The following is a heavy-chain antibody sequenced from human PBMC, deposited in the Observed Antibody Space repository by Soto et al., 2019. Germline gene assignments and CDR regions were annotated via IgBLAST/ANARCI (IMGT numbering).Heavy chain of an antibody. CDR3: AGGSILRALHYNFGMEV. D-gene: IGHD2-2*02. CDR2: IYSTVDT. Sequence: SATLSLTYAVSGVSISNYYWNWLRQPAGQGLEWLGHIYSTVDTNYNPSLKSRVTMSLDTATKQFYLKLSSVTAADSGVYYGAGGSILRALHYNFGMEVWSQGTRVT. J-gene: IGHJ6*02. CDR1: GVSISNYY. V-gene: IGHV4-4*07.